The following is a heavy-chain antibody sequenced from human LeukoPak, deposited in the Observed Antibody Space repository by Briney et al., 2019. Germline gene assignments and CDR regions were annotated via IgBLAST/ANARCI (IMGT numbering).Heavy chain of an antibody. V-gene: IGHV1-46*01. CDR3: ARSEPSLRVSTFDY. J-gene: IGHJ4*02. D-gene: IGHD5/OR15-5a*01. CDR1: GYTFTNYY. CDR2: INPNGGGT. Sequence: ASVKVSCKASGYTFTNYYMHWVRQVPGQGLEWMGIINPNGGGTTYAQKFQGRVTMTRDMSTNTVYMELSSLRSEDTAMYYCARSEPSLRVSTFDYWGQGTLVTVSS.